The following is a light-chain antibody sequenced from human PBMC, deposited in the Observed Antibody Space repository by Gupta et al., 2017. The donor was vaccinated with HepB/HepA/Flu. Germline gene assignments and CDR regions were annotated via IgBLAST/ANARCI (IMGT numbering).Light chain of an antibody. Sequence: QSALTQPASVSGSPGQSIIISCTGTSSDVGGYNYVSWYQQHPGKAPKRMIYDVSNRPSGVSNRFSGSKSGNTESLTISGLQAEDEADYYCSSYTRSSTVVFGGGTKLTVL. CDR2: DVS. J-gene: IGLJ2*01. CDR3: SSYTRSSTVV. V-gene: IGLV2-14*03. CDR1: SSDVGGYNY.